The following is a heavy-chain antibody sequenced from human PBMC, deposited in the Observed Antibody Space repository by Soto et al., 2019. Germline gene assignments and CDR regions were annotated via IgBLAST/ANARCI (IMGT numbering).Heavy chain of an antibody. D-gene: IGHD1-26*01. CDR3: ARDSSGSYGY. CDR2: IYHGGTT. V-gene: IGHV4-61*01. J-gene: IGHJ4*02. CDR1: GGSVTSGSYY. Sequence: SETLSLTCTVSGGSVTSGSYYWTWIRQSPGKGLEWIGFIYHGGTTKYNSSLKSRVTISIDKSKNQFSLRLTSVTAADTAVYFCARDSSGSYGYWGPGTLVTVSS.